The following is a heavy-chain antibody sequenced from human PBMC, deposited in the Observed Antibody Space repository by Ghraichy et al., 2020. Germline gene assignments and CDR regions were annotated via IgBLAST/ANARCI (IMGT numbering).Heavy chain of an antibody. D-gene: IGHD6-19*01. CDR1: AFTFSSIW. CDR2: IKEDGSQR. CDR3: ARRTAVPGASGWWYNMDV. V-gene: IGHV3-7*03. Sequence: GSLRLSCEASAFTFSSIWMSWVRQVPGKGLEWVANIKEDGSQRYYVDSVKGRFTISRDNAKKSLYLQMNSLRAEDTAVYYCARRTAVPGASGWWYNMDVWGQGTMVIVSS. J-gene: IGHJ6*02.